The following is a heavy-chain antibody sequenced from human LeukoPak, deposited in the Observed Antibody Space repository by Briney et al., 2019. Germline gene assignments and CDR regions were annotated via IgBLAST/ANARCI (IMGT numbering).Heavy chain of an antibody. V-gene: IGHV3-23*01. D-gene: IGHD1-1*01. CDR2: ISGSGVST. CDR1: GFTFSSYA. CDR3: AKRSDNWNDYYFDY. J-gene: IGHJ4*02. Sequence: GGSLRLSCAASGFTFSSYAMSWVRQAPRKGLEWVSTISGSGVSTYYADSVKGRFTISRDNSKNTLYPQMNSLRAEDTAVYYCAKRSDNWNDYYFDYWGQGTLVTVSS.